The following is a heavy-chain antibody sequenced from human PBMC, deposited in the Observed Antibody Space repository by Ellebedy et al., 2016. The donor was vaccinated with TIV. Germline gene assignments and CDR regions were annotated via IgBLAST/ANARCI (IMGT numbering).Heavy chain of an antibody. CDR3: ARAGHYYDSSGYSN. V-gene: IGHV1-18*01. Sequence: AASVKVSCKASGYTFSSFGISWVRQAPGQGLEWMGWINAYNTNTNYAQRLQGRVTMTTDTSTSTAYMELRSLRSDDTAVYYCARAGHYYDSSGYSNWGQGTLVTVSS. D-gene: IGHD3-22*01. CDR2: INAYNTNT. CDR1: GYTFSSFG. J-gene: IGHJ4*02.